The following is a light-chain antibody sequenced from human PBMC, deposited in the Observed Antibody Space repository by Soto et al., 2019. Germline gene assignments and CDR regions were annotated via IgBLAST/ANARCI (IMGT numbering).Light chain of an antibody. J-gene: IGKJ1*01. CDR3: HQYYTWPRT. CDR1: QSVSSS. V-gene: IGKV3D-15*01. CDR2: GAS. Sequence: EIVMTQSPATLSVSPGERATFSCRASQSVSSSLAWYQQKPGQAPRLVIHGASTRATDFPARFSGSGSGTEFTLTSSSLQSEDIAVYYCHQYYTWPRTFGQGTKVDIK.